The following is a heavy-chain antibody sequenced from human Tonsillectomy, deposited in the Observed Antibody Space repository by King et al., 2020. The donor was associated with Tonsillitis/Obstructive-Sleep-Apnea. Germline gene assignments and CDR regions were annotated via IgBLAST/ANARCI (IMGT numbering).Heavy chain of an antibody. CDR2: IIASSGTT. Sequence: VRQARGQRLEWIGWIIASSGTTNYAQKFQDRVTITRDVSTSTAYMELSSLRSEDTAVYYCAAEELLNTGAGDTNGFDTWGQGTMVTVSS. CDR3: AAEELLNTGAGDTNGFDT. V-gene: IGHV1-58*01. D-gene: IGHD2-21*01. J-gene: IGHJ3*02.